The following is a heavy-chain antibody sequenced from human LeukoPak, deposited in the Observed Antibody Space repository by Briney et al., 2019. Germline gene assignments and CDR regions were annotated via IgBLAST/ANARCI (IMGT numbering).Heavy chain of an antibody. J-gene: IGHJ4*02. CDR1: GFTFTSYS. CDR2: ISNRGDYI. V-gene: IGHV3-21*01. D-gene: IGHD1-26*01. Sequence: GGSLRLSCSASGFTFTSYSMNWVRQAPGKGLEWVSSISNRGDYIYYADSVKGRFTISRDNAKNSLYLQMNSLRAEDTAVYYCARDQIGSYGTDYWGQGTLVTVSS. CDR3: ARDQIGSYGTDY.